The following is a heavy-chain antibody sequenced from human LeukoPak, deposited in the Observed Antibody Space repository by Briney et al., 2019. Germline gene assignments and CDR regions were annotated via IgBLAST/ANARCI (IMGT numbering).Heavy chain of an antibody. J-gene: IGHJ3*02. CDR2: IYYSGST. Sequence: SETLSLPCPFSGGSISSSSYYWGWIRQPPGKGLEWIGSIYYSGSTYYNPSLKSRVSISVDTSKNQFALKLSSVTAADTAVYYCARVWNRRGSGYYDAFDIWGQGTMVTVSS. V-gene: IGHV4-39*01. D-gene: IGHD3-22*01. CDR1: GGSISSSSYY. CDR3: ARVWNRRGSGYYDAFDI.